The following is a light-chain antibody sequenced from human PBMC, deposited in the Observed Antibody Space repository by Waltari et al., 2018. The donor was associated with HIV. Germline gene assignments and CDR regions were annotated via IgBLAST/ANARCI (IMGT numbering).Light chain of an antibody. CDR1: SSDIGIYNY. V-gene: IGLV2-14*01. J-gene: IGLJ2*01. CDR2: EVK. CDR3: TSYTTRSTVI. Sequence: QSALTQPASVSGSPGQSITISCTGTSSDIGIYNYVSWYQQHPGQAPKLLIYEVKNRPSGVSDRFSGSKAGNTASLSISWLQAEDEADYYCTSYTTRSTVIFGGGTSVTVL.